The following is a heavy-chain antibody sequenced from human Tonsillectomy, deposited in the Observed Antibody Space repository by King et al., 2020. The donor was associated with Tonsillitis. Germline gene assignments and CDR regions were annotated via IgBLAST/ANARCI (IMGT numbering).Heavy chain of an antibody. CDR3: ARDGRPLGD. CDR2: XXXXSSTX. Sequence: VQLVQSGGGLVQPGXSLRLSCAASGFAFSSYSMSWVRQAPGKGLEWVSXXXXXSSTXYYADPVRGRFTISRDNXXNSXYLQMNSLRDEDTAVYYCARDGRPLGDWGQGTLVTVSS. J-gene: IGHJ4*02. D-gene: IGHD3-16*01. CDR1: GFAFSSYS. V-gene: IGHV3-48*02.